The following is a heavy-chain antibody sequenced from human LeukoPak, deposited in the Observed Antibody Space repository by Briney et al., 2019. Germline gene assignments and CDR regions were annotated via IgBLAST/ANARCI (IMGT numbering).Heavy chain of an antibody. J-gene: IGHJ6*03. D-gene: IGHD5-12*01. CDR2: FDPEDGET. CDR3: ATGIVATTLPPRRAYYYYYMDV. V-gene: IGHV1-24*01. Sequence: ASVKVSCKVSGYTLTELSMHWVRQVPGKGLEWMGGFDPEDGETIYAQKFQGRVTMTEDTSTDTAYMELSSLRSEDTAVYYCATGIVATTLPPRRAYYYYYMDVWGKGTTVTVSS. CDR1: GYTLTELS.